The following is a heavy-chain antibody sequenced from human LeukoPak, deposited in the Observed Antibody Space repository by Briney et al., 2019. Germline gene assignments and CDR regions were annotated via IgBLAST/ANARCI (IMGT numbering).Heavy chain of an antibody. V-gene: IGHV1-69*13. Sequence: SVKVSCKASGGTLSSYAISWVRQAPGQGLEWMGGIIPIFGTANYAQKFQGRVTITADESTSTAYMELSSLRSEDTAVYYCAREINDGHHYDFSPLNWFDPWGQGTLVTVSS. CDR2: IIPIFGTA. CDR3: AREINDGHHYDFSPLNWFDP. D-gene: IGHD3-3*01. J-gene: IGHJ5*02. CDR1: GGTLSSYA.